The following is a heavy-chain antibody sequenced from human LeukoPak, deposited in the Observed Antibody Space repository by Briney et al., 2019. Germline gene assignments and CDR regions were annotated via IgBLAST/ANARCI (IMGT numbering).Heavy chain of an antibody. CDR2: INHNGNVN. CDR1: GFTFSSYW. V-gene: IGHV3-7*03. CDR3: ARGGGLDV. J-gene: IGHJ6*02. Sequence: GGSLRLSCAASGFTFSSYWMNWVRQAPGEGLEWVASINHNGNVNYYMDSVKGRFTISRDNAKNSLYLQMSNLRAEDTAVYFCARGGGLDVWGQGATVTVSS. D-gene: IGHD3-16*01.